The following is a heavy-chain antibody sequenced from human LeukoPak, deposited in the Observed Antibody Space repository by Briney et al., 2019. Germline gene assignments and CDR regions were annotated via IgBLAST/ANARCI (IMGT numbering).Heavy chain of an antibody. Sequence: PGGSLRLSCAASEFTFSSYSMNWVRQAPGKGLEWVSYISSSSSTIYYADSVKGRFIISRDNAKNSLYLQMNSLRAEDTAVYYCAGSRTKLSHDYWGQGTLVTVSS. CDR2: ISSSSSTI. V-gene: IGHV3-48*01. D-gene: IGHD1-14*01. CDR3: AGSRTKLSHDY. CDR1: EFTFSSYS. J-gene: IGHJ4*02.